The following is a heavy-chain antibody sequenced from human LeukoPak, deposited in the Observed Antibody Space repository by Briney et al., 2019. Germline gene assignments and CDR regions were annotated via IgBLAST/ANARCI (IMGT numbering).Heavy chain of an antibody. CDR3: ARLNVQSGWEYYGMDV. CDR1: GYTFTGYY. J-gene: IGHJ6*02. Sequence: ASVKVSCKASGYTFTGYYMHWVRQAPGQGLEWMGWINPNSGGTNYAQKFQGRVTMTRDTSISTAYMELSRLRSDDTAVYYCARLNVQSGWEYYGMDVWGQGTTVTVSS. CDR2: INPNSGGT. D-gene: IGHD6-19*01. V-gene: IGHV1-2*02.